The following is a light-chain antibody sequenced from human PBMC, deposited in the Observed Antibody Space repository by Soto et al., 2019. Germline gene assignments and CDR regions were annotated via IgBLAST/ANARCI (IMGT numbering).Light chain of an antibody. CDR1: QSVNNF. J-gene: IGKJ3*01. Sequence: EILLTQSPAIVSLSPGERATLSCRASQSVNNFFAWYQQKPGQAPRLLIYDASYRAPGIPARFSGSGSGTAFTLTISSLEAEDSAFYFCQQRGSWPATFGPGTKVDIK. CDR2: DAS. CDR3: QQRGSWPAT. V-gene: IGKV3-11*01.